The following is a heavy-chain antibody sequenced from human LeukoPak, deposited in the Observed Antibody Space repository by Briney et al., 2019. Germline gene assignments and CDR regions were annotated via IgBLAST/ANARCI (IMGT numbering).Heavy chain of an antibody. Sequence: PSETLSLTCAVYGGSFSGYYWSWIRQPPGKGLEWIGEINHSGSTNYNPSLKSRVTILVDTSKNQFSLKLSSVTAADTAVYYCARVVPPSYYYGSGSYYSFNWFDPWGQGTLVTVSS. CDR1: GGSFSGYY. CDR3: ARVVPPSYYYGSGSYYSFNWFDP. V-gene: IGHV4-34*01. CDR2: INHSGST. J-gene: IGHJ5*02. D-gene: IGHD3-10*01.